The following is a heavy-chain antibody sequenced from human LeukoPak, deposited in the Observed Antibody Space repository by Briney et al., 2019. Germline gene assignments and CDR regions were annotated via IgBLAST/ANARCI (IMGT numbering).Heavy chain of an antibody. J-gene: IGHJ4*02. CDR3: ARDNWGRPLDY. Sequence: PGGSLRLSCAASGFTVSSNYMSWVRQAPGKGLEWVSVIYSGGSTYYADSVKGRFNISRDNPKNTLYLQMNSLRAEDTAVYYCARDNWGRPLDYWGQGTLVTVSS. CDR1: GFTVSSNY. D-gene: IGHD7-27*01. V-gene: IGHV3-66*01. CDR2: IYSGGST.